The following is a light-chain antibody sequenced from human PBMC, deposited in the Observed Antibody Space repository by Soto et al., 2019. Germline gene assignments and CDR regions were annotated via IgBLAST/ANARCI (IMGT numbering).Light chain of an antibody. Sequence: QSALTQPASVSGSPGQSITISCTGTSSDVGHYNYVSWYQQHPGNAPKLMIYDVRLRPSGVSDRFSGSKSGNTASLTISGLQAEDEADYYCCSYTTTTRRVFVTGTKVTVL. CDR1: SSDVGHYNY. V-gene: IGLV2-14*03. J-gene: IGLJ1*01. CDR3: CSYTTTTRRV. CDR2: DVR.